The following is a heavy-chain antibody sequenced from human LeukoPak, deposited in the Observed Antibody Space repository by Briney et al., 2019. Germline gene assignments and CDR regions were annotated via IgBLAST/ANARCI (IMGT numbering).Heavy chain of an antibody. CDR3: ARDESSHYCSSTSCYKPSQYYYYYMDV. V-gene: IGHV1-18*01. Sequence: GASVKVSCKASGYDFINYGISWVRQAPGQGLEWMGWRSIYNGNTDYKLQGRVTMTTDTSTSTAYMEVRSLRSDDTAVYYCARDESSHYCSSTSCYKPSQYYYYYMDVWGKGTTVTVSS. D-gene: IGHD2-2*02. CDR2: RSIYNGNT. J-gene: IGHJ6*03. CDR1: GYDFINYG.